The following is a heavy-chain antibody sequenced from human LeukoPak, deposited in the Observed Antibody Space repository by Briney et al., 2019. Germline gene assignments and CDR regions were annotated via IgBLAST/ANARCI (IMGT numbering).Heavy chain of an antibody. V-gene: IGHV4-30-2*01. CDR3: ARGVLLWFGELLSANWFDP. Sequence: PSETLSFTCAVSGGSISSGGYSWSWIRQPPGKGLEWIGYIYHSGSTYYNPSLKSRVTISVDRSKNQFSLKLSSVTAADTAVYYCARGVLLWFGELLSANWFDPWGQGTLVTVSS. CDR2: IYHSGST. D-gene: IGHD3-10*01. CDR1: GGSISSGGYS. J-gene: IGHJ5*02.